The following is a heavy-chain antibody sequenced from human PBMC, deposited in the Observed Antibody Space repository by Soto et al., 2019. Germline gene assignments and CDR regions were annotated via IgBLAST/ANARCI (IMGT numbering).Heavy chain of an antibody. D-gene: IGHD4-17*01. CDR3: ARESPQRTTVTTDYYYYMDV. CDR2: IYYSGST. J-gene: IGHJ6*03. Sequence: TLSLTCTVSGGSISSYYWSWIRQPPGKGLEWIGYIYYSGSTYYNPSLKSRVTISVDTSKNQFSLKLSSVTAADTAVYYCARESPQRTTVTTDYYYYMDVWGKGTTVTVSS. V-gene: IGHV4-59*01. CDR1: GGSISSYY.